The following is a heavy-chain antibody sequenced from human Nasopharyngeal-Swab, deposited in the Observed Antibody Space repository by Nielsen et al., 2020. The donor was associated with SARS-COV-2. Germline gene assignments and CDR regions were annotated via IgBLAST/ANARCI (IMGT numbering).Heavy chain of an antibody. D-gene: IGHD4-23*01. Sequence: GESLKISCAASGFTFSNYWMTWVRQAPGKGLEWVANIEDDGNEKYYLEPVKGRFTISRDNAKNSLYLQMNSLRADDTAVYYCASGLTRRGWFDPWGQGTLVTVSS. J-gene: IGHJ5*02. CDR1: GFTFSNYW. CDR3: ASGLTRRGWFDP. CDR2: IEDDGNEK. V-gene: IGHV3-7*01.